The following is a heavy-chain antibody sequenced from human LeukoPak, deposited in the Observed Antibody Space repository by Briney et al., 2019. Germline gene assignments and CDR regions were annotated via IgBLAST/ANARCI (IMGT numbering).Heavy chain of an antibody. CDR1: GYTFTGYY. D-gene: IGHD6-19*01. V-gene: IGHV1-2*02. Sequence: ASVKLSCKASGYTFTGYYMHWVRQPPGQGLEWVGCINPNSGGTHYAQKFKGRVTMTRDTSISTAYMELSRLRSDDTAMYYCAAVAGLGNAFDIWGQGTMVTVSS. CDR3: AAVAGLGNAFDI. CDR2: INPNSGGT. J-gene: IGHJ3*02.